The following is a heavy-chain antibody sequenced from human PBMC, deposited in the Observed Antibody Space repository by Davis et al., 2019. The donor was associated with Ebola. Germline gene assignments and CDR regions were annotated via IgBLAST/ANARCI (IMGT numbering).Heavy chain of an antibody. CDR2: ISGSGGST. V-gene: IGHV3-23*01. Sequence: GESLKISCAASGFTFSSYAMSWVRQAPGKGLEWVSAISGSGGSTYYADSVKGRFTISRENAKNSLYLQMNSLRAGDTAVYYCAGHHNWFDPWGQGTLVTVSS. J-gene: IGHJ5*02. CDR3: AGHHNWFDP. CDR1: GFTFSSYA.